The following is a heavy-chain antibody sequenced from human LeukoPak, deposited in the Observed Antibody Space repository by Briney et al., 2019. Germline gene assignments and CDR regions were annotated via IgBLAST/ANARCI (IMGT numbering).Heavy chain of an antibody. CDR2: INHSGST. CDR3: ARKIGGTFNWFDP. Sequence: SETLSLTCAVYGGSFSGYYWSWIRQPPGKGLEWIGEINHSGSTNYNPSLKSRVTISVDTSKNQFSLKLSSVTAADTAVYYCARKIGGTFNWFDPWGQGTLVTVSS. D-gene: IGHD3-16*01. V-gene: IGHV4-34*01. CDR1: GGSFSGYY. J-gene: IGHJ5*02.